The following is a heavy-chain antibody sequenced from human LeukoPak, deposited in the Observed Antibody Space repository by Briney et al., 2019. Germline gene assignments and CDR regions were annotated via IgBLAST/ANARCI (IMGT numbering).Heavy chain of an antibody. J-gene: IGHJ4*02. V-gene: IGHV4-34*01. Sequence: SETLSLTCAVYGGSFSGYYWSWNRQPPGKGLEWIGEINHSGSTNYNPSLKSRVTISVDTSKNQFSLKLSSVTAADTAVYYCASRAAVTGTFDYWGQGTLVTVSS. CDR3: ASRAAVTGTFDY. CDR1: GGSFSGYY. D-gene: IGHD4-11*01. CDR2: INHSGST.